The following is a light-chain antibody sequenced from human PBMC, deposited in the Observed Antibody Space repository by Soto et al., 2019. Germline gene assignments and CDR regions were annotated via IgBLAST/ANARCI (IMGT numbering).Light chain of an antibody. CDR3: CSDAGSGIYV. CDR1: SSDVGRYNF. J-gene: IGLJ1*01. V-gene: IGLV2-23*02. Sequence: QSVLTQPASVSGAPGQSITISCPGTSSDVGRYNFISWYQQHPGKAPKVMIYEVTKRPSGVSNRFSGSKSGNMAFLTISGLQAEDEADYYCCSDAGSGIYVFGTGTKVTVL. CDR2: EVT.